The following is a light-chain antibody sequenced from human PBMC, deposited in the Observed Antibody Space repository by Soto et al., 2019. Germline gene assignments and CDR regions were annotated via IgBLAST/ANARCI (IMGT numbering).Light chain of an antibody. CDR1: QSISSW. V-gene: IGKV1-5*01. CDR3: QQYTNYPWT. J-gene: IGKJ1*01. CDR2: DVS. Sequence: DIQMTQSPPTLSASVGDRVTITCRASQSISSWLAWYQQRPGKAPNLLIYDVSSLESGVPSRFSGSGSGTEFTFTISSLQPDDFATYYCQQYTNYPWTFGQGTKV.